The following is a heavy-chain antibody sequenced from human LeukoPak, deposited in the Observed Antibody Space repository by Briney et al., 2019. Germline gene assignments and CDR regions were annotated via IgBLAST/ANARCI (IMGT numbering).Heavy chain of an antibody. CDR1: GGSFSGYY. V-gene: IGHV4-34*01. CDR3: ARDDLDV. Sequence: SETLSLTCAVYGGSFSGYYWSWIRQPPGKGLEWIGSIYYSGSTYYNPSLKSRVTISVDKSKNQFSLKLSSVTAADTAVYFCARDDLDVWGKGTTVTISS. CDR2: IYYSGST. D-gene: IGHD2-21*02. J-gene: IGHJ6*04.